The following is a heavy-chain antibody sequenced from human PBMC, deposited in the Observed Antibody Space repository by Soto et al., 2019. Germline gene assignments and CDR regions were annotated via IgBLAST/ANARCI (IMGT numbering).Heavy chain of an antibody. V-gene: IGHV3-74*01. CDR3: ARESGDWPLNWFDP. Sequence: GGSLRLSCPASGFNFSNHWMHWVRQRPAEGLVWVSRITSDGKSKAYAESVKGRFAISRDNAKNTLYMQMNGLTAEDTAVYYCARESGDWPLNWFDPWGQGTLVTVSS. J-gene: IGHJ5*02. D-gene: IGHD2-21*02. CDR1: GFNFSNHW. CDR2: ITSDGKSK.